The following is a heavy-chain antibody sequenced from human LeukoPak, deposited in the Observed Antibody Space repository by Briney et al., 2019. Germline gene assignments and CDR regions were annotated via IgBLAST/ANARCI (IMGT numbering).Heavy chain of an antibody. Sequence: SVKVSCKASGGTFSSYAISWVRQAPGQGLEWMGRIIPILGIANYAQRFQGRVTITADKSTSTAYMELSSLRSEDTALYYCARHLCLDGSCYPSGYFDYWGQGTLVTVSS. CDR3: ARHLCLDGSCYPSGYFDY. CDR1: GGTFSSYA. CDR2: IIPILGIA. V-gene: IGHV1-69*04. D-gene: IGHD2-15*01. J-gene: IGHJ4*02.